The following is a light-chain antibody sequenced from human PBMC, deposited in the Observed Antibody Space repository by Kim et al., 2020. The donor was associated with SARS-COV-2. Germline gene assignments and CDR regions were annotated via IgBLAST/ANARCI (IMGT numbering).Light chain of an antibody. CDR2: AAS. CDR3: QHYGSSSWT. CDR1: QSVSSSY. Sequence: EIVLTQSPGTLSLSPGERATLSCRASQSVSSSYLAWYQQKLGQAPRLLIYAASSRATGIPTRFSGSGSGTDFTLTISRLEPEDFAVYYCQHYGSSSWTFGQGTKVDIK. J-gene: IGKJ1*01. V-gene: IGKV3-20*01.